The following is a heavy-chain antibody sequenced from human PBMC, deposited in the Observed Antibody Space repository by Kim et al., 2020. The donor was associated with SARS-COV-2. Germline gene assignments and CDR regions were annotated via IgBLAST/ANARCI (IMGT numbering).Heavy chain of an antibody. CDR3: AKSLLDLRSPYRGGFDS. CDR2: ISGSGGGT. Sequence: GGSLRLSCVASKFTFSDYAMNWVRRAPGKELEWVSGISGSGGGTYYADSVKGRFTISRDNSKNTISLLLRSLRIDDTAIYYCAKSLLDLRSPYRGGFDSWGRGTPVLVSS. D-gene: IGHD3-10*01. CDR1: KFTFSDYA. V-gene: IGHV3-23*01. J-gene: IGHJ4*02.